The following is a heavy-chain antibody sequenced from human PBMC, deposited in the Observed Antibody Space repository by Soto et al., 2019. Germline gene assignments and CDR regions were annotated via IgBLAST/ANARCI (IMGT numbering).Heavy chain of an antibody. CDR2: IWYDGSNK. D-gene: IGHD6-13*01. V-gene: IGHV3-33*01. CDR1: GFTFSSYG. CDR3: ARVRVYYGMDV. J-gene: IGHJ6*02. Sequence: GGSLRLSCAASGFTFSSYGMHWVRQAPGKGLEWVAVIWYDGSNKYYADSVKGRFTISRDNSKNTLYLQMNSLRAGDTAVYYCARVRVYYGMDVWGQGTTVTVSS.